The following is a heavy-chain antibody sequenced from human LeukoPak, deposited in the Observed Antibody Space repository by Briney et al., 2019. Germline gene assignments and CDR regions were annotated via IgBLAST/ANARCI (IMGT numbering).Heavy chain of an antibody. Sequence: GGSLRLSCAATGFTFSHFGMHWVRQAPGKGLEWVAVIWYNGRNQYYRDSVKGRFTISRDNFKNTLHLQMNSLRLEDTAMYYCVREGTSGNGDGYNSYDYWGQGTLVTVSS. CDR1: GFTFSHFG. CDR2: IWYNGRNQ. J-gene: IGHJ4*02. CDR3: VREGTSGNGDGYNSYDY. V-gene: IGHV3-33*01. D-gene: IGHD5-24*01.